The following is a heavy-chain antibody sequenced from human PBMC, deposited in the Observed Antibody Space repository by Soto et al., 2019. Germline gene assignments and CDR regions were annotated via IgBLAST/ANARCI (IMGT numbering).Heavy chain of an antibody. Sequence: QLQLQESGPGLVKPSETLSLTCTVTGGPISSSGDYWGWVRQTPGKGLEWIGTISNSGSTYYNPSVMSRVTISVDTSKKQFSLRLISVTAADTAVYYCVRGLSSSAYLDYWGQGTLVTVSS. CDR3: VRGLSSSAYLDY. J-gene: IGHJ4*02. D-gene: IGHD6-19*01. CDR2: ISNSGST. V-gene: IGHV4-39*01. CDR1: GGPISSSGDY.